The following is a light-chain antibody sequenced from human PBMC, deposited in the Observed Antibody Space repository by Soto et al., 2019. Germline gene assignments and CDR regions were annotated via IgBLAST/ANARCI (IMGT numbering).Light chain of an antibody. J-gene: IGLJ1*01. CDR1: SSDVGDYNF. Sequence: QPVLTHPASVSWSPGQSITISCTGTSSDVGDYNFVSWYQQHPGKAPKLMIYEVSHRPSGVSNRFSGSKSGNTASLTISGLQADDEADYYCNSYTSSNTLYVFGTGTKVTVL. CDR3: NSYTSSNTLYV. V-gene: IGLV2-14*01. CDR2: EVS.